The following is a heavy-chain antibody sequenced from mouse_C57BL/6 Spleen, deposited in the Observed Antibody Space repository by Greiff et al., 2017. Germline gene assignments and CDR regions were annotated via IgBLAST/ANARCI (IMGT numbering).Heavy chain of an antibody. J-gene: IGHJ4*01. V-gene: IGHV1-26*01. CDR2: INPNNGGT. D-gene: IGHD1-1*01. Sequence: EVQLQQSGPELVKPGASVKISCKASGYTFTDYYMNWVKQSHGKSLEWIGDINPNNGGTSYNQKFKGKATLTVDKSSSTAYMELRSLTSEDSAVYYCARWGSYYGSSYDYAMDYWGQGTSVTVSS. CDR1: GYTFTDYY. CDR3: ARWGSYYGSSYDYAMDY.